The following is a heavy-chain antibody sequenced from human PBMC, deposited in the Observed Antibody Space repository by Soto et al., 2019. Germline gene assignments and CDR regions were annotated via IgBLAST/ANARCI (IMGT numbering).Heavy chain of an antibody. Sequence: SETLSRTCSVSRDSISSVDYFWAWIRQPPGQALEYIGYIYKSATTYYNPSFESRVAISLDTSKSQFSLNVTSVTAADTAVYFCARGRYCLTGRCFPNWFDSWGQGTLVTVSS. D-gene: IGHD7-27*01. V-gene: IGHV4-30-4*01. J-gene: IGHJ5*01. CDR1: RDSISSVDYF. CDR2: IYKSATT. CDR3: ARGRYCLTGRCFPNWFDS.